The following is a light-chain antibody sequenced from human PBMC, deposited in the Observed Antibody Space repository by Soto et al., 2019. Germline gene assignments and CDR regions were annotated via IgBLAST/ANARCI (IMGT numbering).Light chain of an antibody. V-gene: IGLV2-8*01. J-gene: IGLJ2*01. CDR2: EVS. CDR3: SSYAGSNNLV. CDR1: SSDVGGYNY. Sequence: QSALTQPPSASGSPGQSVTISCTGTSSDVGGYNYVSWYQQYPGKAPKVMIYEVSKRPSGVPDRFSGSKSGNTASLTVSGPQAEDEADYYCSSYAGSNNLVFGGGTKLTVL.